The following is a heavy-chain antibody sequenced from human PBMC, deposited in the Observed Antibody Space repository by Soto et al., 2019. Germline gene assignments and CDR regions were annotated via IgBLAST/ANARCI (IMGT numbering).Heavy chain of an antibody. J-gene: IGHJ5*02. V-gene: IGHV5-51*01. D-gene: IGHD2-15*01. Sequence: PGESLKISCEASGYTFANYWIGWVRQMPGKGLELMGIIYPIESDARYSPSFQGQVIISADKPINTAYLQWSSLRASDTAIYYCVRHGRSGGSSYSGWFDPWGQGTLVTVSS. CDR3: VRHGRSGGSSYSGWFDP. CDR1: GYTFANYW. CDR2: IYPIESDA.